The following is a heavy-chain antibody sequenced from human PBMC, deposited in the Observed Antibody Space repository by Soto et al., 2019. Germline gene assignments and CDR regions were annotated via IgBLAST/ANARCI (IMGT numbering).Heavy chain of an antibody. D-gene: IGHD4-17*01. CDR3: ARVYGRNWFDP. CDR1: GGSISSGGYS. V-gene: IGHV4-30-2*01. Sequence: PSETLSLTCAVCGGSISSGGYSGSWIRQPPGKGLEWIGYIYHSGSTYYNPSLKSRVTISVDKSKNQFSLKLSSVTAADTAVYYCARVYGRNWFDPWGQGTLVTVSS. J-gene: IGHJ5*02. CDR2: IYHSGST.